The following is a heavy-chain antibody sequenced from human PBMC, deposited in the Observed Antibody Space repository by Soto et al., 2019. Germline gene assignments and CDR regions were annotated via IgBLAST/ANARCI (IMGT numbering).Heavy chain of an antibody. D-gene: IGHD3-22*01. V-gene: IGHV4-59*08. CDR1: GGSISSYY. CDR2: IYYSGST. CDR3: ARSFPYYYDSSGYDYYYYGMDV. Sequence: PSETLSLTCTGSGGSISSYYWSWIRQPPGKGLEWIGYIYYSGSTNYNPSLKSRVTISVDTSKNQFSLKLSSVTAADTAVYYCARSFPYYYDSSGYDYYYYGMDVWGQGTTVTVSS. J-gene: IGHJ6*02.